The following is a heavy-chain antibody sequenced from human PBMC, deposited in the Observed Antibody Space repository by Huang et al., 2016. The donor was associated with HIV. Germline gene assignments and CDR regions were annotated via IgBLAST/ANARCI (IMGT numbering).Heavy chain of an antibody. J-gene: IGHJ4*02. CDR1: GFTFSSYA. Sequence: EVQLLESGGGLVQPGGSLRLSCAASGFTFSSYAMSWVRQARGKGLGWGSVISGGGGSTYYADSVKGRCTISRDNSKNTLYLQMNSLRAEDAAVYYCAKDPYSSSWFDHFDYWGQGTLVTVSS. V-gene: IGHV3-23*01. D-gene: IGHD6-13*01. CDR3: AKDPYSSSWFDHFDY. CDR2: ISGGGGST.